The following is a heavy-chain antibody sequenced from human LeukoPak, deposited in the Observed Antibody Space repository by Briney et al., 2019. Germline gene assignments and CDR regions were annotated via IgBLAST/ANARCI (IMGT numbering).Heavy chain of an antibody. CDR3: ARDPEAWGGRIAVAVSYFQH. D-gene: IGHD6-19*01. CDR2: ISGSGGST. Sequence: PGGSLRLSCAASGFTFSSYAMSWVRQAPGKGLEWVSGISGSGGSTYYADSVKGRFTISRDNAKNSLYLQMNSLRAEDTAVYYCARDPEAWGGRIAVAVSYFQHWGQGTLVTVSS. V-gene: IGHV3-23*01. J-gene: IGHJ1*01. CDR1: GFTFSSYA.